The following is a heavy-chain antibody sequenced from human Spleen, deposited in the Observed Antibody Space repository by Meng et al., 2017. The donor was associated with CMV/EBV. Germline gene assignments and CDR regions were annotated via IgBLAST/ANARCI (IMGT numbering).Heavy chain of an antibody. CDR2: ISSSGSTI. V-gene: IGHV3-48*03. D-gene: IGHD3-22*01. Sequence: GESLKISCAASGFTFSSYEMNWVRQAPGKGLEWVSYISSSGSTIYYADSVKGRFTISRDNAKNSLYLQMNSLRAEDTAVYYCARDAGTYYYDSSGTYWSFFYGMDVWGQGATVTVSS. J-gene: IGHJ6*02. CDR3: ARDAGTYYYDSSGTYWSFFYGMDV. CDR1: GFTFSSYE.